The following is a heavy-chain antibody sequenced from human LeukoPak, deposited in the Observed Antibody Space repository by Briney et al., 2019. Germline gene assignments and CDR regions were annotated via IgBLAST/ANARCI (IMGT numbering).Heavy chain of an antibody. CDR1: GFTFSSYG. CDR3: AKDGAASTYFDY. CDR2: MWHDGTTK. Sequence: GGSLRLSCAASGFTFSSYGMHWVRQAPGKGLEWVAVMWHDGTTKYYADSVKGRFTISRDNSKNTLYLQMDSLRAEDTAVYYCAKDGAASTYFDYWGPGTLVTVSS. J-gene: IGHJ4*02. V-gene: IGHV3-33*06. D-gene: IGHD4/OR15-4a*01.